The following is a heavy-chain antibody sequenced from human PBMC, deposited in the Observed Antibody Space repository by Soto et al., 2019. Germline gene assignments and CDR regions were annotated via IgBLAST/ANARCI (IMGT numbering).Heavy chain of an antibody. V-gene: IGHV2-70*04. Sequence: GSGPTLVNPTQTLTPTCTFSGFSLRTTGMRVSWIRQPPGKALEWLARIDWDDDKFYSTSLKTRLTISKDTSENQVVLTMTNMDPVDTATYYCARTAGYYRGRHFDLWGQGTLVTVSS. CDR2: IDWDDDK. CDR3: ARTAGYYRGRHFDL. J-gene: IGHJ4*02. D-gene: IGHD3-10*01. CDR1: GFSLRTTGMR.